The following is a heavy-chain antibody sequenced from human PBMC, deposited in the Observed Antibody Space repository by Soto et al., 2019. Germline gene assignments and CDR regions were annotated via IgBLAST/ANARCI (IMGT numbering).Heavy chain of an antibody. J-gene: IGHJ4*02. V-gene: IGHV4-59*01. Sequence: QVQLQESGPGLVKPSETLSLTCTVSGGSISSYYWSWIRQPPGKGLEWIGYIYYSGSTNYNPSLKCRVTISVDKSKNQFSLKLSAVTAADTAVYYCARTLYSYGPRFDYWGQGTLVTVSS. CDR2: IYYSGST. D-gene: IGHD5-18*01. CDR1: GGSISSYY. CDR3: ARTLYSYGPRFDY.